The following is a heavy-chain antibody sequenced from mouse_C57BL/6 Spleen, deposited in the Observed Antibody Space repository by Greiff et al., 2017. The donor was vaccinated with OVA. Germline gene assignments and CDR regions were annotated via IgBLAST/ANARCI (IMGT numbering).Heavy chain of an antibody. CDR3: ARGGGYDWAWFAY. D-gene: IGHD2-2*01. CDR2: INYDGSST. CDR1: GFTFSDYY. V-gene: IGHV5-16*01. Sequence: EVHLVESEGGLVQPGSSLKLSCTASGFTFSDYYMAWVRQVPEKGLEWVANINYDGSSTYYLDSLKSRFIISRDNAKNILYLQMSSLKSEDTATYYCARGGGYDWAWFAYWGQGTLVTVSA. J-gene: IGHJ3*01.